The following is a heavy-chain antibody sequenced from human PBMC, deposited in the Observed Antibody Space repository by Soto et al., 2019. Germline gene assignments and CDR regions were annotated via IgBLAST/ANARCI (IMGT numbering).Heavy chain of an antibody. Sequence: SVKVSCKASGGTFSSYAISWVRQAPGQGLEWMGGIIPIFGTANYAQKFQGRVTITADESTSTAYMELSSLRSEDTAVYYCAREDCSSTNCYAWLDPWGQGTLVTVSS. CDR2: IIPIFGTA. CDR3: AREDCSSTNCYAWLDP. D-gene: IGHD2-2*01. J-gene: IGHJ5*02. V-gene: IGHV1-69*13. CDR1: GGTFSSYA.